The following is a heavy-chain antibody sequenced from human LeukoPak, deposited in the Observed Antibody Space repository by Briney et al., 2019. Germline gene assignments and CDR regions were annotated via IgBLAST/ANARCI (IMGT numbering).Heavy chain of an antibody. V-gene: IGHV4-31*03. J-gene: IGHJ4*02. CDR2: IYYSGST. CDR3: ARTGFYGDYFDY. CDR1: GGSISSGGYY. D-gene: IGHD4-17*01. Sequence: SETLSLTCTVSGGSISSGGYYWSWIRQHPGKGLEWIGYIYYSGSTYYNPSLKNRVTISVDTSKNQFSLKLSSVTAADTAVYYCARTGFYGDYFDYWGQGTLVTVSS.